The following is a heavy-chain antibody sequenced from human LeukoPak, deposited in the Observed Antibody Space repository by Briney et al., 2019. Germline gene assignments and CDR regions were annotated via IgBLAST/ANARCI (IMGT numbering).Heavy chain of an antibody. D-gene: IGHD2/OR15-2a*01. Sequence: PGGSLRLSCAASGFTLSSNRMNWVRQAPEKGLEWIAYISATGSVIYYADSVKGRFTISRDGAKNWLYLQLTSLRAEDTAVYYCAREVSGFDVWGQGIMVAVSS. CDR1: GFTLSSNR. J-gene: IGHJ3*01. V-gene: IGHV3-48*01. CDR2: ISATGSVI. CDR3: AREVSGFDV.